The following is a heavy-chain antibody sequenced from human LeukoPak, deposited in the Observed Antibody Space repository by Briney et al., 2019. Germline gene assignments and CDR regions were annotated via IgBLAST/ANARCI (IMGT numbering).Heavy chain of an antibody. V-gene: IGHV3-23*01. CDR1: GFTFNTNA. D-gene: IGHD1/OR15-1a*01. Sequence: GGSLRLSCAASGFTFNTNAMSWVRQAPGKGLEWVSAISRTGGRTYYADSVKGRFTISRDNSKNTLYLQMNSLRAEDTAFYYCAKEGGLIGTTDYWGQGTLVIVSS. J-gene: IGHJ4*02. CDR2: ISRTGGRT. CDR3: AKEGGLIGTTDY.